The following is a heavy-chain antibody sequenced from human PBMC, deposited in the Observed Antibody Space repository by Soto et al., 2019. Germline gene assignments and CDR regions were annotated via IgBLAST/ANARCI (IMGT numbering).Heavy chain of an antibody. D-gene: IGHD1-26*01. V-gene: IGHV1-69*01. CDR3: ASRERVDAFDI. CDR2: IIPILGSA. Sequence: QMQLVQSGAEVKKPGSSVKVSCKASGGSFSSNAISWVRQAPGQGLEWMGGIIPILGSANYAQKFQDRLTITADGSTTTTYMELNSLRSEDAAVYYCASRERVDAFDIWGQGTLVTVSS. J-gene: IGHJ3*02. CDR1: GGSFSSNA.